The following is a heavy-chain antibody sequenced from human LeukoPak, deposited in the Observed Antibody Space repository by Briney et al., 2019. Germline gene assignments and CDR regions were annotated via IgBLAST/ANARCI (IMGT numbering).Heavy chain of an antibody. CDR1: GFTFSAYW. J-gene: IGHJ2*01. D-gene: IGHD6-13*01. Sequence: GSLRLSCAASGFTFSAYWMNWVGQTQGKGVEWVANIKKDGSEKYYVDSLKAPFTISRDNPKNSLYLPMYSLRVEHTAMYYCVTDGAAAPLGPVWYFDLWGRGTLVTVSS. CDR3: VTDGAAAPLGPVWYFDL. V-gene: IGHV3-7*03. CDR2: IKKDGSEK.